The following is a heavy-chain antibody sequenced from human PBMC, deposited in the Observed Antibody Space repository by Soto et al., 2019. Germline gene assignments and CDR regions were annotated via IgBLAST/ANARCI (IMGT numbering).Heavy chain of an antibody. D-gene: IGHD1-26*01. CDR1: GGSVSSGSYY. J-gene: IGHJ6*02. V-gene: IGHV4-61*01. Sequence: SETLSLTCTVSGGSVSSGSYYWSWIRQPPGKGLEWIGYIYYSGSTNYNPSLKSRVTISVDTSKNQFSLKLSSVTAADTAVYYCARLGIVGATRYYYGMDVWGQGTTVTVSS. CDR3: ARLGIVGATRYYYGMDV. CDR2: IYYSGST.